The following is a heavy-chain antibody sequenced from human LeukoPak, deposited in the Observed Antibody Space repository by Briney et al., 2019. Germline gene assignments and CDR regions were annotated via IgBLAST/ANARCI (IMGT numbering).Heavy chain of an antibody. CDR2: IYYSGST. J-gene: IGHJ4*02. V-gene: IGHV4-39*01. D-gene: IGHD5-24*01. Sequence: SETLSLTCTVSGGSITSSSYYWGWIRQPPGKGLQWIGSIYYSGSTYYNPSLKSRVTISVDTSKIQFSLKPSSVTAADTAVYYCARGRRDGYNLEYFDNWGQGTLVTVSS. CDR3: ARGRRDGYNLEYFDN. CDR1: GGSITSSSYY.